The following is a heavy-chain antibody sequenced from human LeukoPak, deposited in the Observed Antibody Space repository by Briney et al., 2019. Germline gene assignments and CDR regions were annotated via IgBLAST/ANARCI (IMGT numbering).Heavy chain of an antibody. D-gene: IGHD3-10*01. Sequence: ASVKVSCKASGYTFTGYYMHWVRQAPGQGLEWMGWINPNSGGTNYAQKFQGRVTMTRDTSISTAYKELSRLRSDDTAVYYCARELLWFGELFFWGQGTLVTVSS. CDR2: INPNSGGT. J-gene: IGHJ4*02. CDR1: GYTFTGYY. CDR3: ARELLWFGELFF. V-gene: IGHV1-2*02.